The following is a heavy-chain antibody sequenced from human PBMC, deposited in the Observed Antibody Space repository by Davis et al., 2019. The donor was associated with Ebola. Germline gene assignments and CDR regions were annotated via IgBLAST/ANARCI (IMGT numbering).Heavy chain of an antibody. CDR3: ARQMSNRGAY. CDR1: GGTFSSYA. J-gene: IGHJ4*02. CDR2: IYSGDSDT. V-gene: IGHV5-51*01. Sequence: KVSCKASGGTFSSYAISWVRQMPGKGPEWMGIIYSGDSDTRYSPSFQGRVIISADKSISTAYLQWSSLKASDSAMYYCARQMSNRGAYWGQGTLVTVSS.